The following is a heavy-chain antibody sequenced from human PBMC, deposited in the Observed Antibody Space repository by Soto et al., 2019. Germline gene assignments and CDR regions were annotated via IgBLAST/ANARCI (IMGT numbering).Heavy chain of an antibody. D-gene: IGHD3-16*01. J-gene: IGHJ6*03. V-gene: IGHV4-59*11. CDR3: ARTIDYGYMDV. CDR2: IYYSGST. CDR1: RDFHSSRY. Sequence: SETLALTCIVARDFHSSRYPSWIRQPAGQELEWFAYIYYSGSTNYSPYLRNRLTVSVDTAKNQFSLKLTSVTAADTATYYCARTIDYGYMDVWGKGTTVT.